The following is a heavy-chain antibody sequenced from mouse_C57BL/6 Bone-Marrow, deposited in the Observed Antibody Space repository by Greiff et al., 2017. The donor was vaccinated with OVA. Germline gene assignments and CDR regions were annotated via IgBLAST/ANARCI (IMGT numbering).Heavy chain of an antibody. V-gene: IGHV1-85*01. CDR1: GYTFTGYD. D-gene: IGHD1-1*02. CDR2: IYPRDGST. Sequence: VQLQESGPELVKPGASVKLSCKASGYTFTGYDINWVKQRPGQGLEWIGWIYPRDGSTTYNEKFKGKATLTVDTSSNAAYVDHHSRTAEDSAIYVGGSLVGWGQGTTVTVSS. CDR3: GSLVG. J-gene: IGHJ2*01.